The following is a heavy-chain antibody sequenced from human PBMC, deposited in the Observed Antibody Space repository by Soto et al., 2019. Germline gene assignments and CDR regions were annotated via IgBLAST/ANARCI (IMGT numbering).Heavy chain of an antibody. Sequence: GGSLRLSCAASGFTFDDYAMHWVRQAPGKGLEWVSGISWNSGSIGYADSVKGRFTISRDNAKNSLYLQMNSLRAEDTALYYCAKVSLVRDYYYYYMDVWGKGTTVTVSS. CDR1: GFTFDDYA. CDR2: ISWNSGSI. D-gene: IGHD6-13*01. V-gene: IGHV3-9*01. J-gene: IGHJ6*03. CDR3: AKVSLVRDYYYYYMDV.